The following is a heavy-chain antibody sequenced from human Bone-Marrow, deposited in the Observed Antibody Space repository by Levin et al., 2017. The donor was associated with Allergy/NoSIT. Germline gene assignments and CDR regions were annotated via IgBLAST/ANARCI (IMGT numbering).Heavy chain of an antibody. D-gene: IGHD6-6*01. Sequence: ETLSLTCAASGFSFSTYWMSWVRQAPGKGLKWVANIKQDGSEKYYVDSMKGRFTISRDNAKNSLYLQMNSLGAEDPAVYYCATSPTRDTRPAYWGQGTLVTVSS. V-gene: IGHV3-7*01. CDR1: GFSFSTYW. CDR3: ATSPTRDTRPAY. J-gene: IGHJ4*02. CDR2: IKQDGSEK.